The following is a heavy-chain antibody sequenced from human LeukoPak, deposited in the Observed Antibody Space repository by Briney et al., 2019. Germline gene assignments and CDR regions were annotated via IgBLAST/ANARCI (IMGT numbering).Heavy chain of an antibody. CDR2: INPNSGGT. CDR3: ARRSIAALRFDY. CDR1: GYTFTGYY. Sequence: GASVKVSRKASGYTFTGYYMHWVRQAPGQGLEWMGWINPNSGGTNYAQKFQGRVTMTRDTSNSTAYMELIRLRSDDTAVYYCARRSIAALRFDYWGQGTLVTVSS. D-gene: IGHD6-6*01. J-gene: IGHJ4*02. V-gene: IGHV1-2*02.